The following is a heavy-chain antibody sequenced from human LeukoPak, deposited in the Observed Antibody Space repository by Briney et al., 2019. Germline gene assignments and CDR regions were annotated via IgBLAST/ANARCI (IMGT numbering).Heavy chain of an antibody. CDR3: ALYDSSGYGSFDY. CDR1: GFTFSSYA. Sequence: PGGSLRLSCAASGFTFSSYAMHWVRQAPGKGLEWVAVISYDGSNKYYADPVKGRFTISRDNSKNTLYLQMNSLRAEDTAVYYCALYDSSGYGSFDYWGQGTLVTASS. D-gene: IGHD3-22*01. J-gene: IGHJ4*02. V-gene: IGHV3-30-3*01. CDR2: ISYDGSNK.